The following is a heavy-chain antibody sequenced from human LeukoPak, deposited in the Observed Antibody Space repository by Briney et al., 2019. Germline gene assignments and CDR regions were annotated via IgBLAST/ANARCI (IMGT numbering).Heavy chain of an antibody. V-gene: IGHV3-48*01. CDR3: ARDRSWNYYGSGRDYYYGMDV. CDR2: ISSSSSTI. CDR1: GFTFSSYS. D-gene: IGHD3-10*01. J-gene: IGHJ6*02. Sequence: GGSLRLSCAASGFTFSSYSMNWVRQAPGKGLEWVSYISSSSSTIYYADSVKGRFTISRDNAKNSLYLQMNSLRAEDTAVYYCARDRSWNYYGSGRDYYYGMDVWGQGTTVTVSS.